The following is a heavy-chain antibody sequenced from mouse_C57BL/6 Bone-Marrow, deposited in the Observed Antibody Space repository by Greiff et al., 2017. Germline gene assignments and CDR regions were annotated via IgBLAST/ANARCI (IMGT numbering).Heavy chain of an antibody. Sequence: EVKLQESGGGLVQPGGSLKLSCAASGYTFSDYGMAWVRQAPRKGPEWVAFISNLACSINYADTVTGRFTISRENAKNTLYLEMSSLRSEDTAMYYCARPQLAGGYFDFWGQGTTLTVSS. D-gene: IGHD6-1*01. V-gene: IGHV5-15*01. CDR1: GYTFSDYG. CDR3: ARPQLAGGYFDF. CDR2: ISNLACSI. J-gene: IGHJ2*01.